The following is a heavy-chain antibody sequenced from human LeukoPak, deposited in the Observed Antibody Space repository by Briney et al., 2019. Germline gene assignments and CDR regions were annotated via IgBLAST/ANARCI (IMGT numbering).Heavy chain of an antibody. Sequence: ASVKVSCKASGYTFTGYYMHWVRQAPGQGLEWMGRINPNSGGTNYAQKFQGRVTITRDTSISTAYMELSRLRSDDTAVYYCARDASGIAAAGTTYYFDYWGQGTLVTVSS. J-gene: IGHJ4*02. CDR1: GYTFTGYY. CDR3: ARDASGIAAAGTTYYFDY. V-gene: IGHV1-2*06. CDR2: INPNSGGT. D-gene: IGHD6-13*01.